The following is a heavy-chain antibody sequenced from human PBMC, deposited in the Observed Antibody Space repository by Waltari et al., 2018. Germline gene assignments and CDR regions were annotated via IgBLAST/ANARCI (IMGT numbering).Heavy chain of an antibody. CDR2: IYYSGST. CDR3: ARIRIRDGYNRVEYFQH. V-gene: IGHV4-59*11. CDR1: GGSISRHY. D-gene: IGHD3-3*02. J-gene: IGHJ1*01. Sequence: QVQLQESGPGLVKPSETLSLTCTVSGGSISRHYWSWSRQPPGKGLEWIGYIYYSGSTNYNPSLKSRVTISVDTSKNQFSLKLSSVTAADTAVYYCARIRIRDGYNRVEYFQHWGQGTLVTVSS.